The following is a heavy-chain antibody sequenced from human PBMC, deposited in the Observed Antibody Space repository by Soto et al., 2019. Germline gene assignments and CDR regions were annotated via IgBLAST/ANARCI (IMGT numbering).Heavy chain of an antibody. Sequence: GGSLRLSCAASGFTFSSYSMSWVRQAPGKGLEWVSGFRSGGDDDTTYYADSVRGRFTISRDNSKNTLFLQMNSLRAEDTAIYYCAKKVNSGSGSQFFDYWGQGTLVTVS. J-gene: IGHJ4*02. D-gene: IGHD3-10*01. CDR3: AKKVNSGSGSQFFDY. CDR1: GFTFSSYS. V-gene: IGHV3-23*01. CDR2: FRSGGDDDTT.